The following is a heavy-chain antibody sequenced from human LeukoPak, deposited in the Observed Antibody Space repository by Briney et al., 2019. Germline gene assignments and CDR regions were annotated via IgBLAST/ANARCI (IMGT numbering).Heavy chain of an antibody. CDR3: ARLLKMGATNSPFDY. V-gene: IGHV5-51*01. D-gene: IGHD1-26*01. CDR1: GYSFSNYW. J-gene: IGHJ4*02. Sequence: GASLKISCQGSGYSFSNYWIALVRQMPGKGLEWLGIIYPGDSDTRYTPSFQGQVTISADKSISTAYLQWSSLKASDTAMFYCARLLKMGATNSPFDYWGQGTLVTVSS. CDR2: IYPGDSDT.